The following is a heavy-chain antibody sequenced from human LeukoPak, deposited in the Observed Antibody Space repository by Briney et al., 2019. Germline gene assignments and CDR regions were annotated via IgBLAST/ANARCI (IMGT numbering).Heavy chain of an antibody. D-gene: IGHD3-10*01. Sequence: GGSLRLSCAVSGITLSNYGMSWVRQAPGKGLEWVAGISGSGGSTYYADSVKGRFTISRDNPKNTLYLQMNSLRAEDTAVYFWSKRGVVIRVILVGFHKEAYYFDSWGQGALVTVSS. V-gene: IGHV3-23*01. CDR3: SKRGVVIRVILVGFHKEAYYFDS. CDR2: ISGSGGST. J-gene: IGHJ4*02. CDR1: GITLSNYG.